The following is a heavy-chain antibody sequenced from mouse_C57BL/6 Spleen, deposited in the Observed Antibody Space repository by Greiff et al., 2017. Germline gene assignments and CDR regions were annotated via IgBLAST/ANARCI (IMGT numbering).Heavy chain of an antibody. Sequence: EVKLMESGEGLVKPGGSLKLSCAASGFTFSSYAMSWVRQTPEKRLEWVAYISSGGDYIYYADTVKGRFTISRDNARNTLYLQMRSLKSEDTAMYYCTRDGGRYFDYWGQGTTLTVSS. CDR3: TRDGGRYFDY. V-gene: IGHV5-9-1*02. CDR1: GFTFSSYA. CDR2: ISSGGDYI. J-gene: IGHJ2*01. D-gene: IGHD2-3*01.